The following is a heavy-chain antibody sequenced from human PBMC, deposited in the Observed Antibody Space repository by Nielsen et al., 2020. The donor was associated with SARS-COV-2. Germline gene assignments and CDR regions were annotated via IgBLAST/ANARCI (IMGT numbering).Heavy chain of an antibody. V-gene: IGHV3-30-3*01. CDR1: GFTFSSYA. CDR3: ARDLLPWVPNDAFDI. CDR2: ISYDGSNK. D-gene: IGHD3-22*01. J-gene: IGHJ3*02. Sequence: GESLKISCAASGFTFSSYAMHWVRQAPGKGLEWVAVISYDGSNKYYADSVKGRFTISRDNSKNTLYLQMNSLRAEDTVVYYCARDLLPWVPNDAFDIWGQGTMVTVSS.